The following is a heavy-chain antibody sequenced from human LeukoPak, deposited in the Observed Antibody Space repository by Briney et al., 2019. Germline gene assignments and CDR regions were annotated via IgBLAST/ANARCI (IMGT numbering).Heavy chain of an antibody. J-gene: IGHJ6*02. Sequence: PSETLSLTCTVSGGSISSYYWSWIRQPAGKGLEWIGRIYTSGSTDYNPSLKSRVTMSVDTSKNQFSLKLSSVTAADTAVYYCARDGRPITMVRGVTNGMDVWGQGTTVTVSS. CDR3: ARDGRPITMVRGVTNGMDV. CDR1: GGSISSYY. V-gene: IGHV4-4*07. D-gene: IGHD3-10*01. CDR2: IYTSGST.